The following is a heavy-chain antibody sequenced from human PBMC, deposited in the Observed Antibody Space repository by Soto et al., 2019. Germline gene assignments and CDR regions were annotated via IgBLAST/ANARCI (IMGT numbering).Heavy chain of an antibody. V-gene: IGHV1-69*13. J-gene: IGHJ4*02. D-gene: IGHD3-3*01. CDR3: ARAPNRYEYDFWSGYWDY. Sequence: SSVKVSCMASGLTFSSYAISWVRQAPGQGLECGGGVIPIFGTANYAQNFQGRVTSTADESRSTSYMELSRLRSEDTAVYYCARAPNRYEYDFWSGYWDYWGQGTLVTVSS. CDR2: VIPIFGTA. CDR1: GLTFSSYA.